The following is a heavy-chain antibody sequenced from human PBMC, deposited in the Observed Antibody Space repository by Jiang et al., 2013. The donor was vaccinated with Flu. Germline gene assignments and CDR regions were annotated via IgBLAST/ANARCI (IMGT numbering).Heavy chain of an antibody. CDR3: AAGVGRSDFDF. D-gene: IGHD1-26*01. Sequence: SLRLSCAASGFTFRDAWMSWVRQAPGKGLEWVGRIKSKGEGGTRDFAAPVRGRFLISRDDSKNMVHLQMDRLQIEDTAVYYCAAGVGRSDFDFWGQGTLVTVSS. CDR1: GFTFRDAW. V-gene: IGHV3-15*01. J-gene: IGHJ4*02. CDR2: IKSKGEGGTR.